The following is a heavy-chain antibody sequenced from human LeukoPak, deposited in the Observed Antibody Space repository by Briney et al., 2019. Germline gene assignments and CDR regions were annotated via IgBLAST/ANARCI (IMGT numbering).Heavy chain of an antibody. D-gene: IGHD6-19*01. CDR2: INHSGST. V-gene: IGHV4-34*01. J-gene: IGHJ4*02. Sequence: SETLSLTCAVYGGSFSGYYWSWIRQPPGKGLEWIGEINHSGSTNYNPSLKSRVTISVDTSKNQFSLKLSSVTAADTAVYYCARSRLGYSSGPKFDYWGQGTLVTVSS. CDR1: GGSFSGYY. CDR3: ARSRLGYSSGPKFDY.